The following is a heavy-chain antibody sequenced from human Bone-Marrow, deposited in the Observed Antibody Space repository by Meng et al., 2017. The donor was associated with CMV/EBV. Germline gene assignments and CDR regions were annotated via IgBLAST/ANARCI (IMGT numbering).Heavy chain of an antibody. Sequence: GSLRLSCTVSGGSISSYYWSWIRQPAGKGLEWIGRIYTSGSTNYNPSLKSRVTMSVDTSKNQFSLKLSSVTAADTAVYYCARGSGNYDPHYYYGMDVWGQGTTVTVSS. CDR2: IYTSGST. CDR3: ARGSGNYDPHYYYGMDV. D-gene: IGHD1-7*01. J-gene: IGHJ6*02. CDR1: GGSISSYY. V-gene: IGHV4-4*07.